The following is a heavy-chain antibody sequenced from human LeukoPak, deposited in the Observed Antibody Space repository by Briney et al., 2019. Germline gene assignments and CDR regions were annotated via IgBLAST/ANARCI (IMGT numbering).Heavy chain of an antibody. J-gene: IGHJ1*01. V-gene: IGHV4-38-2*02. Sequence: SETLSLTCTVSGYSISSGYYWGWIRQPPGKGLEWIGSIYHSGSTYYNPSLKSRVTISVDTSKNQFSLKLSSVTAADTAVYYCARAFKKDYGGLAWNFQHWGQGTLVTVSS. D-gene: IGHD4-23*01. CDR3: ARAFKKDYGGLAWNFQH. CDR1: GYSISSGYY. CDR2: IYHSGST.